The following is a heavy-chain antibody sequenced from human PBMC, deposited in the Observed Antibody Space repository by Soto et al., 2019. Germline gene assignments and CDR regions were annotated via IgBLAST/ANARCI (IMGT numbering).Heavy chain of an antibody. Sequence: ASVKVSCKASGYTFTGYYMHWVRQAPGQGLEWMGWINPNSGGTNYAQKFQGWVTMTRDTSISTAYMELSRLRSDDTAVYYCARDHDDVWGSLTVPYGMDVWGQGTTVTVSS. J-gene: IGHJ6*02. CDR1: GYTFTGYY. D-gene: IGHD3-16*01. V-gene: IGHV1-2*04. CDR2: INPNSGGT. CDR3: ARDHDDVWGSLTVPYGMDV.